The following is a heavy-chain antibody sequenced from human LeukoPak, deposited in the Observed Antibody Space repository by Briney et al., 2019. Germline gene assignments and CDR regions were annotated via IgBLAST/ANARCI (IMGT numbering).Heavy chain of an antibody. V-gene: IGHV3-23*01. D-gene: IGHD2-15*01. CDR1: GFAFNSYA. Sequence: PGGSLRLSCAASGFAFNSYAMSWVRQAPGKGLEWVSAISGSGGSTYYADSVKGRFTISRDNSKNTLYLQMNSLRAEDTAVYYCAKDQGDPHCSGGSCYSGYFDYWGQGTLVTVSS. CDR3: AKDQGDPHCSGGSCYSGYFDY. CDR2: ISGSGGST. J-gene: IGHJ4*02.